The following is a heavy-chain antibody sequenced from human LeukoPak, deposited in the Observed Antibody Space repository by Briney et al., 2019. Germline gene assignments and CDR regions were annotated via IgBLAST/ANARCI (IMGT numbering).Heavy chain of an antibody. CDR3: ARVGSMVRGVPFDY. J-gene: IGHJ4*02. CDR2: IYSGGST. Sequence: GGSLRLSCAASGFTVSSNYMSWVRQAPGKGLEWVSVIYSGGSTYYADSVKGRFTISRDNSKNTLYLQMNSLRAEDTAVYYCARVGSMVRGVPFDYWGQGTLVTVSS. V-gene: IGHV3-53*01. D-gene: IGHD3-10*01. CDR1: GFTVSSNY.